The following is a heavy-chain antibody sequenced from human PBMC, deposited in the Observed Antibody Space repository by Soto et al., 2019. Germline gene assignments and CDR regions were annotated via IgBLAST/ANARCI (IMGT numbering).Heavy chain of an antibody. J-gene: IGHJ6*02. CDR3: ARDSGPTYYYDSSGYSSIRYYYYYGMDV. V-gene: IGHV1-46*01. D-gene: IGHD3-22*01. CDR2: INPSGGST. Sequence: ASVKVSCKASGYTFTSYYMHWVRQAPGQGLEWMGKINPSGGSTSYAQKFQGRVTMTRDTSTSTVYMELSSLRSKDTAVYYCARDSGPTYYYDSSGYSSIRYYYYYGMDVWGQGTTVTVSS. CDR1: GYTFTSYY.